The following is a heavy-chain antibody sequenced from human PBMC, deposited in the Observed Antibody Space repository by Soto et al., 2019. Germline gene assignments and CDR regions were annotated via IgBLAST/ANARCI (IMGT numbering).Heavy chain of an antibody. Sequence: QAQLVESGGGVVQPGRSLTLSCAASGFAFSSYGMHWVRQAPGTGLEWVAVISYDGSLQHYADSVKGRFTISRDNSKNRVLLQMESLRAEDTAVYYCVSDRGYGHASVPYSWGQGTLVSVSS. D-gene: IGHD5-18*01. CDR2: ISYDGSLQ. CDR3: VSDRGYGHASVPYS. CDR1: GFAFSSYG. V-gene: IGHV3-30*13. J-gene: IGHJ4*02.